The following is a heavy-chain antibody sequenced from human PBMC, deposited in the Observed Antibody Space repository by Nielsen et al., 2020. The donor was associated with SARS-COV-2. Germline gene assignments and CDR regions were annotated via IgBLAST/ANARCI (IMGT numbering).Heavy chain of an antibody. Sequence: SETLSLTCTVSGGSISSYYWSWIRQPPGKGLEWIGYIYYSGSTNYNPSLKSRVTISVDTSKNQFSLKLSSVTAADTAVYYCARVGVVPAAIDYYYYYMDVLGKGTTVTVSS. CDR2: IYYSGST. CDR3: ARVGVVPAAIDYYYYYMDV. V-gene: IGHV4-59*01. J-gene: IGHJ6*03. CDR1: GGSISSYY. D-gene: IGHD2-2*02.